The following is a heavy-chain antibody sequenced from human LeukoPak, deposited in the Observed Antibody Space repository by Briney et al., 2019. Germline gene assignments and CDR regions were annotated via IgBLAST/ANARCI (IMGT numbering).Heavy chain of an antibody. Sequence: GGSLRLSCAASKFTFSSYRMNWVRQAPGKGLEWVSSISSSDRYIFYADSVKGRFTISRENVKNSLYLQMNSLRAEDTAVYYSARDRGTVSGSYVDAFDIWGQGTMVTVSS. J-gene: IGHJ3*02. CDR1: KFTFSSYR. V-gene: IGHV3-21*01. D-gene: IGHD3-16*01. CDR3: ARDRGTVSGSYVDAFDI. CDR2: ISSSDRYI.